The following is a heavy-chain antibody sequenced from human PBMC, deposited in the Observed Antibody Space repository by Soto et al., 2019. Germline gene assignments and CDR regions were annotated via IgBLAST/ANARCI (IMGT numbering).Heavy chain of an antibody. J-gene: IGHJ4*02. CDR3: ARDPLTIGGGGFDY. V-gene: IGHV4-31*02. D-gene: IGHD2-15*01. Sequence: WTWIRQPPGKGLEWIGYIYYSGGTDYNPSLKSRLNISLDTSKNQFSLKLNSVTAADTAVYYCARDPLTIGGGGFDYWGQGTLVSVSS. CDR2: IYYSGGT.